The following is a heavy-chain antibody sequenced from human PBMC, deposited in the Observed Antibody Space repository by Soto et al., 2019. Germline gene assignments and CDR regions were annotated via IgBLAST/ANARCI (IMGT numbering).Heavy chain of an antibody. CDR3: AGVYSGSPGGTLRY. J-gene: IGHJ4*02. CDR1: GGSISSGGYY. CDR2: IYYSGSP. V-gene: IGHV4-31*03. D-gene: IGHD1-26*01. Sequence: QVQLQESGPGLVKPSQTLSLTCTVSGGSISSGGYYWSWIRKHPRKGMEWIGYIYYSGSPYSNPSLTSRVTTSVDTSKNQLSLKLSSVTAADTAVYYCAGVYSGSPGGTLRYWGLGARVTVYS.